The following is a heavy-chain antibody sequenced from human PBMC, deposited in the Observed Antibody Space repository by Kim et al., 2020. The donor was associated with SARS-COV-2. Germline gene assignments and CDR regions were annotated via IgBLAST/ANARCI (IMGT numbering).Heavy chain of an antibody. D-gene: IGHD2-2*01. CDR3: ARASTRGIVVVPAAPGDY. Sequence: KGRFTISRDNSKNTLYLQMNSLRAEDTAVYYCARASTRGIVVVPAAPGDYWGQGTLVTVSS. V-gene: IGHV3-30*01. J-gene: IGHJ4*02.